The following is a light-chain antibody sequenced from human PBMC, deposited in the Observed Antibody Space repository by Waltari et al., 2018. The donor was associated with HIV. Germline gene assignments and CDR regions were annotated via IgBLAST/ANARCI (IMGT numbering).Light chain of an antibody. CDR3: AAWDDSLNGVM. CDR1: SSNIGSNA. Sequence: QSLLTQPPSASGTPGQRVSISCSGSSSNIGSNAVNWYQQLPGTAPKLLIYNNKQRPSGVPDRFSGSKSGTSASLAISGLQSEDEAAYYCAAWDDSLNGVMFGGGTTLTVL. V-gene: IGLV1-44*01. J-gene: IGLJ3*02. CDR2: NNK.